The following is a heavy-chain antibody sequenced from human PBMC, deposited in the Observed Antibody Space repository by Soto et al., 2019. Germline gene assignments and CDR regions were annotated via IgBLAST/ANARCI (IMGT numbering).Heavy chain of an antibody. D-gene: IGHD2-15*01. CDR3: TKTNPGGRCSGICYPDY. CDR2: ISYDSINK. CDR1: GFTFSTYA. V-gene: IGHV3-30*18. J-gene: IGHJ4*02. Sequence: QVHLVESGGGVVQPGQSLRLSCEASGFTFSTYAMHWLRQAPGKGLEWLAIISYDSINKFYADSVKGRFTISRDNSKNSLYLRMNSLRPEDTAVYYCTKTNPGGRCSGICYPDYWCQGTLVTISS.